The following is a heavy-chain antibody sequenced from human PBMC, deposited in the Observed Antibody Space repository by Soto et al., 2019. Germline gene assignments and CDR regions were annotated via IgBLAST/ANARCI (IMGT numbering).Heavy chain of an antibody. J-gene: IGHJ4*02. Sequence: GGSLRLSCAASGFTFSSYSMNWVRQAPGKGLEWVSSISSSSSYIYYADSVKGRFTISRDNAKNSLYLQMNSLRAEETAVYYCARDLRRIFVRNCSGGSCATFDYWGQGTLVTVSS. CDR2: ISSSSSYI. D-gene: IGHD2-15*01. V-gene: IGHV3-21*01. CDR3: ARDLRRIFVRNCSGGSCATFDY. CDR1: GFTFSSYS.